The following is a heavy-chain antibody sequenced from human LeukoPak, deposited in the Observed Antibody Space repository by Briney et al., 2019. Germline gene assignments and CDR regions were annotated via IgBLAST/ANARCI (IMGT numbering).Heavy chain of an antibody. CDR2: INENGGHT. Sequence: GGSLRLSCAASGFTFSIYGMAWVRQAPGKGLEWVSAINENGGHTYYADSVKGRFTISRDNSKNTLYLQMNSLRAEDTAVYYCAVQRTLWQQLLDYWGQGTLVTVSS. J-gene: IGHJ4*02. CDR3: AVQRTLWQQLLDY. V-gene: IGHV3-23*01. CDR1: GFTFSIYG. D-gene: IGHD6-13*01.